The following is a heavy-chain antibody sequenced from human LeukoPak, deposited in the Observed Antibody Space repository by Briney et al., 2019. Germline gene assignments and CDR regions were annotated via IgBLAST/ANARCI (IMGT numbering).Heavy chain of an antibody. Sequence: SETLSLTCTVSGGSITDYYWSWIRQPPGKGLEWIGYIYYGASTNYNPSLKSRVTIAADTSKNQFSLKLSSVTTADTAVYYCARGERYCAGDCYLSWGPGTLVTVSS. CDR2: IYYGAST. CDR1: GGSITDYY. CDR3: ARGERYCAGDCYLS. D-gene: IGHD2-21*02. J-gene: IGHJ5*02. V-gene: IGHV4-59*01.